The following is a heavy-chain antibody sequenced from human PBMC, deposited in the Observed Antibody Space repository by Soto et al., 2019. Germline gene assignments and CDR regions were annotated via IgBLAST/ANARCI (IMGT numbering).Heavy chain of an antibody. V-gene: IGHV4-34*01. CDR3: ARGFYGGFFDY. Sequence: SETLSLTCAVYGGSFSGYYWSWIRQPPGKGLEWIGEINHSGGTNYNPSLKSRVTISVDTSKNQFSLKLSSVTAADTAVYYCARGFYGGFFDYWGQGTLVTVSS. CDR2: INHSGGT. J-gene: IGHJ4*02. CDR1: GGSFSGYY. D-gene: IGHD4-17*01.